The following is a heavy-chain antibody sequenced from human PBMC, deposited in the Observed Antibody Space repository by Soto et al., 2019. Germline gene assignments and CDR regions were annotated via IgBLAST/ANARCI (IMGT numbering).Heavy chain of an antibody. V-gene: IGHV3-23*01. J-gene: IGHJ3*02. CDR1: GFTCSSYD. D-gene: IGHD2-8*02. Sequence: PGGSLRLSCAASGFTCSSYDMSWVRQAPGKGLEWVSTILVGGSTHYPDSVKGRFTISRDYSKNTLFLQMNSLTAGDTAVYYCAKATATGGGAFDICGQGTMVTVS. CDR2: ILVGGST. CDR3: AKATATGGGAFDI.